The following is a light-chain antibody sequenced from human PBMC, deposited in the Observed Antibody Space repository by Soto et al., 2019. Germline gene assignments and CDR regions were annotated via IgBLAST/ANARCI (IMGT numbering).Light chain of an antibody. Sequence: DIPMTQSPSSLSASVGDRVTITCRASQSVSGYLNWYQQKPGKAPKLLIYAASSLQSGVPSRFSGSGSGTDFNLTIRSLQPEDFATYSCQQRYTTPYTFGQGTRLEIK. J-gene: IGKJ2*01. V-gene: IGKV1-39*01. CDR2: AAS. CDR1: QSVSGY. CDR3: QQRYTTPYT.